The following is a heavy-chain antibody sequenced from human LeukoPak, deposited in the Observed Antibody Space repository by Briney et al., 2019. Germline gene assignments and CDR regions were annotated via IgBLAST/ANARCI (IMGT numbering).Heavy chain of an antibody. CDR3: ARLQGYNFDY. Sequence: GGSLGLSCAASGFTFSSYEVNWVRQAPGEGLEWVSYISGSGSTKYYTDSVKGRFTISRDNAKNSLYLQMNSLRAEDTAVYYCARLQGYNFDYWGQGTLVTVSS. D-gene: IGHD5-24*01. CDR2: ISGSGSTK. J-gene: IGHJ4*02. V-gene: IGHV3-48*03. CDR1: GFTFSSYE.